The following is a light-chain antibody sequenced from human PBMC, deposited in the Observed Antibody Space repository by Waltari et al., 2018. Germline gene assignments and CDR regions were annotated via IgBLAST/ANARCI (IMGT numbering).Light chain of an antibody. CDR2: STN. J-gene: IGLJ3*02. CDR1: SGSVSTSYY. V-gene: IGLV8-61*01. CDR3: LLYISSDIWV. Sequence: QTVVTQEPSFSVSPGGTVTLTCGLSSGSVSTSYYPSWYQPTPGQAPRTLIYSTNTRCSGVPDRFSGSILGNKAALTITGAQADDESDYYCLLYISSDIWVFGGGTKLTVL.